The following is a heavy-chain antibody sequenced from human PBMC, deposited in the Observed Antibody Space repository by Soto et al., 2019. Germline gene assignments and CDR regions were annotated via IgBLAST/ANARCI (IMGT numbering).Heavy chain of an antibody. CDR2: IKQDGSEK. D-gene: IGHD2-2*01. J-gene: IGHJ6*02. Sequence: GGSLRLSCAASGFTFSSYWMSWVRQAPGKGLEWVANIKQDGSEKYYVDSVKGRFTISRDNAKNSLYLQMNSLRAEDTAVYYCAREVGYCSSTSCPTPYYYYGMDVWGQGTTVTVSS. CDR3: AREVGYCSSTSCPTPYYYYGMDV. CDR1: GFTFSSYW. V-gene: IGHV3-7*03.